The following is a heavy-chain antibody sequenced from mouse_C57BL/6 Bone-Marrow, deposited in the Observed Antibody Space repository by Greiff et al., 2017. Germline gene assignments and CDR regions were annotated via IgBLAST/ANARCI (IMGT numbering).Heavy chain of an antibody. J-gene: IGHJ3*01. Sequence: QVQLQQPGAELVRPGSSVKLSCKASGYTFTSYWMHWVKQRPIQGLEWIGNIDPSDSETHYNPKFKDKATLTVDKSSSTAYMQLSSLTSEDSAVYYCARLGRDGYPFAYWGQGTLVTVSA. V-gene: IGHV1-52*01. CDR3: ARLGRDGYPFAY. CDR1: GYTFTSYW. D-gene: IGHD2-3*01. CDR2: IDPSDSET.